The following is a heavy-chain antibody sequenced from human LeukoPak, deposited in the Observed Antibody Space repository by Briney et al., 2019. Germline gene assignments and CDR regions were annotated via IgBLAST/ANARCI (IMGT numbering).Heavy chain of an antibody. CDR1: GFTYSRDW. D-gene: IGHD5/OR15-5a*01. V-gene: IGHV3-74*03. CDR3: VMRYYEYNVYDRYFDF. CDR2: ISVDGSIT. Sequence: GGSLRLSCAASGFTYSRDWMHWVRQAPRKGLGWVSRISVDGSITTYSDSVQGRFTISTDNAKSTVFLQMNSVRVEDTGVYCCVMRYYEYNVYDRYFDFWGQGILVTVSS. J-gene: IGHJ4*02.